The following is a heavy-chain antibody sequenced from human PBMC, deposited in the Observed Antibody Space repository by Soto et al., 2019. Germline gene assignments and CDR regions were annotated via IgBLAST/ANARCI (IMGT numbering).Heavy chain of an antibody. Sequence: RGSLRLSCEASGFTFNTYSMHWVRQPPGKGLEWLAAIWYDGTQKYYADSVKGRFIISRDNSKKTPYLEMNSLRAEDTAVYYCARAGGTTVTGLWHFDSWGQGTLVTVS. CDR3: ARAGGTTVTGLWHFDS. V-gene: IGHV3-33*01. J-gene: IGHJ4*02. CDR2: IWYDGTQK. D-gene: IGHD4-17*01. CDR1: GFTFNTYS.